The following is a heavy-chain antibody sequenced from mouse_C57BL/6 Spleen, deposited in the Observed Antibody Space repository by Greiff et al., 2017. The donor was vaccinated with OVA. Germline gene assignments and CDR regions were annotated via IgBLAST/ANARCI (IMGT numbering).Heavy chain of an antibody. CDR3: RVPLYCSNYGDY. Sequence: QVQLQQSGAELVKPGASVKISCKASGYAFSSYWMNWVKQRPGKGLEWIGQIYPGDGDTNYNGKFKGKATLTADKSSSTAYMQLSSLTAEDSAVYFCRVPLYCSNYGDYWGQGTTLTVSS. CDR1: GYAFSSYW. J-gene: IGHJ2*01. D-gene: IGHD2-5*01. CDR2: IYPGDGDT. V-gene: IGHV1-80*01.